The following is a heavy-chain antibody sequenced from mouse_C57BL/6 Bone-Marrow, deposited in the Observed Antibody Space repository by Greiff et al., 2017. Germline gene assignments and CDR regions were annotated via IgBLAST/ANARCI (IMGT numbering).Heavy chain of an antibody. CDR1: GFNIKDYY. V-gene: IGHV14-2*01. D-gene: IGHD2-3*01. CDR2: IDPEDGET. CDR3: AAHRWLLLYFDV. Sequence: EVHLVESGAELVKPGASVTLSCTASGFNIKDYYMHWVKQRTEQGLEWIGRIDPEDGETKYAPKFQGKATITADTSSNTAYLQLSSLTAEDTAVYYCAAHRWLLLYFDVWGTGTTVTVSS. J-gene: IGHJ1*03.